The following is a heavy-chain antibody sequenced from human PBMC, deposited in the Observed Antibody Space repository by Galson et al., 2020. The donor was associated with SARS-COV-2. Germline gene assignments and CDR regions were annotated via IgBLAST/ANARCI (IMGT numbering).Heavy chain of an antibody. D-gene: IGHD6-13*01. V-gene: IGHV1-46*01. J-gene: IGHJ6*03. CDR3: AREGQQLVPSYYYYYYMDV. CDR1: GYTFTSYY. CDR2: INPSGGST. Sequence: ASVKVSCKASGYTFTSYYMHWVRQAPGQGLEWMGIINPSGGSTSYAQKFQGRVTMTRDTSTSTVYMQLSSLRSEDTAVYYCAREGQQLVPSYYYYYYMDVWGKGTTVTVSS.